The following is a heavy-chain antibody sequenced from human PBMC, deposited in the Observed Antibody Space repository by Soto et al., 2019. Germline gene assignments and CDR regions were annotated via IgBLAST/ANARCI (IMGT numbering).Heavy chain of an antibody. CDR1: GFTFSSYG. CDR2: IWHDGSNK. Sequence: GGSLRLSCAASGFTFSSYGMHWVRQAPGKGLEWVAVIWHDGSNKYYADSVKGRFTISRDNSKNTLYLQMNSLRAEDTAVYYCARARVATRYYYYYYMDVWGKGTTVTVSS. V-gene: IGHV3-33*01. D-gene: IGHD5-12*01. J-gene: IGHJ6*03. CDR3: ARARVATRYYYYYYMDV.